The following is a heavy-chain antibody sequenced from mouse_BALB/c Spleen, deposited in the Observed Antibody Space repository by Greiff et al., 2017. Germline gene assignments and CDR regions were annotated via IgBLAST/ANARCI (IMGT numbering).Heavy chain of an antibody. Sequence: QVQLQQSGAELMKPGASVKISCTATGYTFSSYWIEWVKQRPGHGLEWIGEILPGSGSTNYNEKFTGKTTCTADTSSNTAYMQLSSLTSEDSAVYYCARGTTVVASDYWGQGTTLTVSA. D-gene: IGHD1-1*01. J-gene: IGHJ2*01. V-gene: IGHV1-9*01. CDR3: ARGTTVVASDY. CDR1: GYTFSSYW. CDR2: ILPGSGST.